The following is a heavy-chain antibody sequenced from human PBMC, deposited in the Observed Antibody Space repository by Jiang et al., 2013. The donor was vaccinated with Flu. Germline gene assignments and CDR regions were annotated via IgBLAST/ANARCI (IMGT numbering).Heavy chain of an antibody. V-gene: IGHV5-51*03. CDR1: GYNFITSW. D-gene: IGHD1-14*01. CDR2: INPVDSDT. Sequence: GAEVKKPGESLKISCKGSGYNFITSWIGWVRQMPGKGLEWVAIINPVDSDTRYSPSFQGQVTISVDKSINTAYLQWSSLKASDTAMYYCATRPAITGAPFDYWDQGTLVTVSS. CDR3: ATRPAITGAPFDY. J-gene: IGHJ4*02.